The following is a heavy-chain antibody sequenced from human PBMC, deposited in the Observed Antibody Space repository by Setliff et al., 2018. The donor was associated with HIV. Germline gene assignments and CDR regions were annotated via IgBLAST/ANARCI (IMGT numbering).Heavy chain of an antibody. CDR2: MNPNSGNT. Sequence: VASVKVSCKASGYTFTSYDINWARQATGQGLEWMAWMNPNSGNTGYTQKFQGRVTITRNTSITTAYMELSSLRSEDTAIYYCARGRGPSRFDYWGQGTLVTVSS. J-gene: IGHJ4*01. CDR1: GYTFTSYD. CDR3: ARGRGPSRFDY. V-gene: IGHV1-8*03.